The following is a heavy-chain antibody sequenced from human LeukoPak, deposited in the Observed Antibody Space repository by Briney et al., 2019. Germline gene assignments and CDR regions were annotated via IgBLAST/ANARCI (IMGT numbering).Heavy chain of an antibody. CDR2: IIPIFGIT. J-gene: IGHJ6*02. D-gene: IGHD5-18*01. CDR1: GGTFSSYA. Sequence: SVKVSCKASGGTFSSYAISWVRQAPGQGLEWMGRIIPIFGITNYAQKFQGRVTITADKSTSTAYMKLSSLRSEDTAVYYCASGDSGYSYGYSYYYYGMDVWGQGTTVTVSS. CDR3: ASGDSGYSYGYSYYYYGMDV. V-gene: IGHV1-69*04.